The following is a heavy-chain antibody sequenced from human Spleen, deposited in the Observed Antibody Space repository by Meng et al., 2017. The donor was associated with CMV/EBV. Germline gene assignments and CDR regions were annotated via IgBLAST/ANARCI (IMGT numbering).Heavy chain of an antibody. CDR1: GYTFTGYY. V-gene: IGHV1-2*02. J-gene: IGHJ6*02. Sequence: ASVKVSCKASGYTFTGYYMHWVRQAPGQGLEWMGWINPNSGGTNYAQKFQGRVTMTRDTSISTAYVELSRLRSDDTAVYYCARELTTSRGMDVWGQGTTVTVSS. CDR3: ARELTTSRGMDV. CDR2: INPNSGGT. D-gene: IGHD4-11*01.